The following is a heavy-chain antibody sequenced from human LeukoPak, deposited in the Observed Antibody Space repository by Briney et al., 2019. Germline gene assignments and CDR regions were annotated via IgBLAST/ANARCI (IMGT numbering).Heavy chain of an antibody. Sequence: GASVKVSCNTSGFTFTDYDIHWVRQAPGQGLEWMGRINPNSGGTNSAQKFQGRVTMTTDTSIATAYMELSSLRSDDTAVYYCARDAYKSNYRFDYWGQGTLVTVSS. CDR2: INPNSGGT. D-gene: IGHD1-7*01. V-gene: IGHV1-2*06. CDR1: GFTFTDYD. CDR3: ARDAYKSNYRFDY. J-gene: IGHJ4*02.